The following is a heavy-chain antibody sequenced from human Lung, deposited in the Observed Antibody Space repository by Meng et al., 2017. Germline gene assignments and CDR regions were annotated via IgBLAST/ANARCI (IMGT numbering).Heavy chain of an antibody. CDR2: INPNSGGT. CDR3: ASYCGGDCYSSIHY. V-gene: IGHV1-2*06. J-gene: IGHJ4*02. CDR1: RYTFTGYY. Sequence: QVQLVQSGAAVKKPGASVKVSCKASRYTFTGYYMHWVRQAPGQGLEWMGRINPNSGGTNYAQKFQGRVTMTRDTSISTAYMELSRLRSDDTAVYYCASYCGGDCYSSIHYWGQGTLVTVSS. D-gene: IGHD2-21*02.